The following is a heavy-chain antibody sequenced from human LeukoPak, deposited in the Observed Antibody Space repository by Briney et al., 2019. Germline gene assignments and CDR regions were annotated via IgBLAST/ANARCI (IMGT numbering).Heavy chain of an antibody. Sequence: PGGSLRLSCAVSGFYVSSSYMAWVRQAPGKGPEWVSVIFNDGITYHADSVKGRFTVSRDNSKNTVYLQMNSLRAEDTAVYYCAKIDIAVASAFILDAFGIWGQGTMVTVSS. V-gene: IGHV3-53*01. CDR3: AKIDIAVASAFILDAFGI. CDR1: GFYVSSSY. D-gene: IGHD2-2*01. J-gene: IGHJ3*02. CDR2: IFNDGIT.